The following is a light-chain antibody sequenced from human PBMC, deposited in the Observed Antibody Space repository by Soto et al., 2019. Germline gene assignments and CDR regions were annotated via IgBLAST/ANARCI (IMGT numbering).Light chain of an antibody. Sequence: DIQMTQSPSTLSASVGDRVTITCRASQSINDGLAWYQQKPGKAPNLLIYKASSLESGVPSRFSGSASGTEITLTISSLQPDDFATYYCQQYNSYSTFGQGTKVEIK. CDR3: QQYNSYST. CDR1: QSINDG. CDR2: KAS. V-gene: IGKV1-5*03. J-gene: IGKJ1*01.